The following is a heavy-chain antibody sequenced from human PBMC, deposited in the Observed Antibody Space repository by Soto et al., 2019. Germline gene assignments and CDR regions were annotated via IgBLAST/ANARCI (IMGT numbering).Heavy chain of an antibody. D-gene: IGHD3-22*01. CDR2: IIPILDKA. CDR1: GGTFSSHS. Sequence: QVQLVQSGAEAKKPGSSMKVSCKASGGTFSSHSISWVRQAPGQGIEWMGRIIPILDKANYAQKFQGRVTITADKSTSTADMELSSLRSEDTAVYYCARDGRSYYDSSGSLNWFDPWGQGTLVTVSS. J-gene: IGHJ5*02. V-gene: IGHV1-69*08. CDR3: ARDGRSYYDSSGSLNWFDP.